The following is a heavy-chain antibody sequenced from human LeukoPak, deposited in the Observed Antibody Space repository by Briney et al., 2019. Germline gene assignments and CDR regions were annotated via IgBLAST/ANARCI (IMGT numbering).Heavy chain of an antibody. CDR1: GGTFSSYA. V-gene: IGHV1-69*01. D-gene: IGHD2-2*01. CDR3: ANYCSSTSCYAAFDI. J-gene: IGHJ3*02. Sequence: SSVKVSCKASGGTFSSYAISWVRQAPGQGLEWMGGIIPIFGTANYAQKFQGRVTITADESTSTAYMELSSLRSEDTAVYYCANYCSSTSCYAAFDIWGQGTMVTVSS. CDR2: IIPIFGTA.